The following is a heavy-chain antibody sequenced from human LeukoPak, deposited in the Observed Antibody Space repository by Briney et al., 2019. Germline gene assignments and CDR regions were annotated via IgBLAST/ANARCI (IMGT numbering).Heavy chain of an antibody. D-gene: IGHD3-3*01. J-gene: IGHJ4*02. CDR3: ARDTTFGPRYDY. V-gene: IGHV4-39*06. CDR1: GASISSSGHY. CDR2: IYYSGST. Sequence: SETLSLTCTVSGASISSSGHYWDWIRQSPGKGLEWIGNIYYSGSTNYNPSLKSRVTMSVDTSKNQFPLKLSSVTAADTAVYYCARDTTFGPRYDYWGQGTLVTVSS.